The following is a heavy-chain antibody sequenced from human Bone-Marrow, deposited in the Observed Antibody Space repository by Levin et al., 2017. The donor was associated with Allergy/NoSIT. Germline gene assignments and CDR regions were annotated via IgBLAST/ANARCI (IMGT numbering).Heavy chain of an antibody. CDR2: IDYTERT. D-gene: IGHD6-19*01. CDR3: ARGIAVAGTGYFDY. V-gene: IGHV4-59*01. Sequence: SQTLSFTCTVSRGSINSYFWSWIRQPPGKGLEWIGFIDYTERTNYNPSLKSRLTMSVDTSTNHFSLKLSSVTAADTAVYYCARGIAVAGTGYFDYWGHGTLVTVSS. CDR1: RGSINSYF. J-gene: IGHJ4*01.